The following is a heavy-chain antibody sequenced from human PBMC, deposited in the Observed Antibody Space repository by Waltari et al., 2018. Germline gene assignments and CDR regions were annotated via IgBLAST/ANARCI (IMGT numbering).Heavy chain of an antibody. J-gene: IGHJ4*02. CDR2: INSDGSST. D-gene: IGHD3-22*01. CDR1: GITFSRYW. CDR3: ATCYYYDSSGNYYVSDY. V-gene: IGHV3-74*01. Sequence: EVQLVESGGGLVQPGGSLRLSFADSGITFSRYWQHWVRQAPAKGLVWVSRINSDGSSTSYADSVKGRFTISRDNAKNTLYLQMNSLRAEDTAVYYCATCYYYDSSGNYYVSDYWGQGTLVTVSS.